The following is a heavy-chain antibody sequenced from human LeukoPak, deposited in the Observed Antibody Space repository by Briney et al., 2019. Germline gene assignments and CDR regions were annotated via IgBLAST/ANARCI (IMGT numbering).Heavy chain of an antibody. D-gene: IGHD6-13*01. CDR3: ARDGAAAGLYYYYYYMDV. J-gene: IGHJ6*03. CDR2: INPNSGGT. V-gene: IGHV1-2*02. CDR1: GYTFTGYY. Sequence: GASVKVSCKASGYTFTGYYMHWVRQAPGQGLEWMGWINPNSGGTNYAQKFQGRVTMTRDTSISTAYMELSRLRSDDTAVYYCARDGAAAGLYYYYYYMDVWGKGTTVTVSS.